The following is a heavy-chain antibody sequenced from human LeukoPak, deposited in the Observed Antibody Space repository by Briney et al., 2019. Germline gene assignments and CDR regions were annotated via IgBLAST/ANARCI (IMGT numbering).Heavy chain of an antibody. CDR3: AKDGGLHYYDSSGYYDF. Sequence: GGSLRLSCAASGFTISSYGMHWVRQAPGKGLEWVAVVWYDGSNKYYADSVKGRFTISRDNSKNTLYLQMNSLRAEDTAVYYCAKDGGLHYYDSSGYYDFWGQGTLVTVSS. CDR1: GFTISSYG. V-gene: IGHV3-33*06. CDR2: VWYDGSNK. D-gene: IGHD3-22*01. J-gene: IGHJ4*02.